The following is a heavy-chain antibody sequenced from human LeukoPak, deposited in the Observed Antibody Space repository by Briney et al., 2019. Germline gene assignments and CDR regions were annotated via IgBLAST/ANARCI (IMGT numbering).Heavy chain of an antibody. J-gene: IGHJ6*03. CDR1: GYTFTSYD. Sequence: ASVKVSCKASGYTFTSYDINWVRQATGQGLEWMGWMNPNSGNTGYAQKFQGRVTMTRNTSISTAYMELSSLRSEDTAVYYCARGRAYCGGDCSDYYYYMDVWGKGTTVTVSS. CDR3: ARGRAYCGGDCSDYYYYMDV. V-gene: IGHV1-8*01. D-gene: IGHD2-21*02. CDR2: MNPNSGNT.